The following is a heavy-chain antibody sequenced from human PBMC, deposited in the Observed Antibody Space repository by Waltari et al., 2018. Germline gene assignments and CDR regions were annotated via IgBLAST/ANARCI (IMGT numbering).Heavy chain of an antibody. V-gene: IGHV4-4*02. CDR1: GDSISGNYW. CDR3: AGDRAIGLFFDY. J-gene: IGHJ4*02. CDR2: VYHKGKT. Sequence: QVQLQESGQGLVKPSGTLSLTCAVSGDSISGNYWWSWVRQSPEKGLEWIGQVYHKGKTHYNPALQSRVTISVDKPKNQFSLNLNSVTAADTAVYYCAGDRAIGLFFDYWGRGTLVTVSS. D-gene: IGHD2-2*01.